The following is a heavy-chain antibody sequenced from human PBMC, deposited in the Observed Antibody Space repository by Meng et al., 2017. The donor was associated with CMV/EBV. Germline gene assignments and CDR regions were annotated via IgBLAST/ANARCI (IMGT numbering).Heavy chain of an antibody. J-gene: IGHJ5*02. Sequence: ESLKISCAVYGGSFSGYYWSWIRQPPGKGLEWIGEINHSGSTNYNPSLKSRVTISVDTSISTAYMELSRLRSDDTAVYYCAGTCTSCNNWFDPWGQGTLVTVSS. CDR2: INHSGST. V-gene: IGHV4-34*01. CDR3: AGTCTSCNNWFDP. D-gene: IGHD2-2*01. CDR1: GGSFSGYY.